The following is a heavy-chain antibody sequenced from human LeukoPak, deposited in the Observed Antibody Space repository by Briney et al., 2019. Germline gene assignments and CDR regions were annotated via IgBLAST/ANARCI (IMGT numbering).Heavy chain of an antibody. V-gene: IGHV4-34*01. J-gene: IGHJ5*02. CDR1: GGSFSGYY. D-gene: IGHD2-2*02. Sequence: SETLSLTCAVYGGSFSGYYWSWIRQPPGKGLEWIGEINHSGSTNYNPSLKSRVTISVDTSKNQFSLKLGSVTAADTAVYYCARGRCSSTSCYTFKNWFDPWGQGTLVTVSS. CDR3: ARGRCSSTSCYTFKNWFDP. CDR2: INHSGST.